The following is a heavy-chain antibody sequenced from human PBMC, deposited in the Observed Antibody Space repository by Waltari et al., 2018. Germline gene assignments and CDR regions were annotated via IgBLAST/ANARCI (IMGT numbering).Heavy chain of an antibody. Sequence: QVQLQQWGAGQLQPSETLSLTCGVYGGSFSGYYWGWIRQPPGTGLEWIGESNHNGNRNPNPSLRGRVPMLADTSRSQFSLTVTSVTAADTAVYYCVRLEDCSGPGGNCYSGDSFALDVWGQGTTVTVSS. CDR3: VRLEDCSGPGGNCYSGDSFALDV. D-gene: IGHD2-8*02. V-gene: IGHV4-34*02. CDR2: SNHNGNR. CDR1: GGSFSGYY. J-gene: IGHJ6*02.